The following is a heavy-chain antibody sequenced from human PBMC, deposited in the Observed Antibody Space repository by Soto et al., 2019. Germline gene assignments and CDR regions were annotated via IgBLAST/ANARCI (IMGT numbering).Heavy chain of an antibody. CDR3: ARDSPLTSGMVH. CDR2: IYNAGST. D-gene: IGHD3-10*01. CDR1: GFTVSSNY. V-gene: IGHV3-53*01. J-gene: IGHJ4*02. Sequence: GGSLRLSCAASGFTVSSNYKSWVRQAPGKGLEWVSVIYNAGSTYYADSVKGRFTISRDNSKKTLYLQMNSLRAEDTAVYYCARDSPLTSGMVHWGQGTLVTVYS.